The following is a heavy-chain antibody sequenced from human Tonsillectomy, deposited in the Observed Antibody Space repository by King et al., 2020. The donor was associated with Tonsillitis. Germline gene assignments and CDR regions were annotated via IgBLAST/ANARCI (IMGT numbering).Heavy chain of an antibody. J-gene: IGHJ4*02. D-gene: IGHD3-3*01. CDR1: GFTFSSYT. CDR2: ISSSGTYI. Sequence: VQLVESGGGLVKPGGSLRLSCAASGFTFSSYTMSWVRQPPGKGLEWVSSISSSGTYIYYADSVKGRFTISRDNAKNSLYLQMNSLRAEDTAVYYCARDYYDFWRGYYEGWGQGTLVTVSS. CDR3: ARDYYDFWRGYYEG. V-gene: IGHV3-21*01.